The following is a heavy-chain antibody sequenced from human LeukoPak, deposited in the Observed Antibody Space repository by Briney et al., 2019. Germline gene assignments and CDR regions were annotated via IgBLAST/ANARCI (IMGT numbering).Heavy chain of an antibody. J-gene: IGHJ4*02. V-gene: IGHV3-7*01. CDR2: IKQDGSEK. CDR3: ARWVTTIDY. Sequence: GGSLRLSCAASGFTFSNYWMSWVRQAPGKGLEWVANIKQDGSEKDYVDSVKGRFTISRDNAKNSLYLQMNSLRAEDTAVYYCARWVTTIDYWGQGTLVTVSS. D-gene: IGHD4-17*01. CDR1: GFTFSNYW.